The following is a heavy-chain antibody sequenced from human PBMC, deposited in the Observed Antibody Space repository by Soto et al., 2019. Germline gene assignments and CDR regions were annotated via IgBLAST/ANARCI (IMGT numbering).Heavy chain of an antibody. CDR3: AREGYCTNGVCYPY. Sequence: SETLSLTCTVSGGSISSYYWSWIRQPPGKGLEWIGYIYYSGSTNYNPSLKSRVTISVDTSKNQFSLKLSSVTAADTAVYYCAREGYCTNGVCYPYWGQGTLVTVSS. J-gene: IGHJ4*02. D-gene: IGHD2-8*01. V-gene: IGHV4-59*01. CDR1: GGSISSYY. CDR2: IYYSGST.